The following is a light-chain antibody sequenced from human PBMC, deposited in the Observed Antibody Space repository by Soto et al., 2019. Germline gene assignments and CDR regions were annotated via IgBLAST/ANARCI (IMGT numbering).Light chain of an antibody. CDR3: QQYANSPIT. Sequence: ELVLTQSPGTLSLSPGESATLSCRASQPVSSNFLAWYQQKPGQAPRLLIYGVSSRASGIPDRFFGSGSGTDFTLTINRLEPEDFAVYCCQQYANSPITFGQGTRLEI. V-gene: IGKV3-20*01. CDR1: QPVSSNF. J-gene: IGKJ5*01. CDR2: GVS.